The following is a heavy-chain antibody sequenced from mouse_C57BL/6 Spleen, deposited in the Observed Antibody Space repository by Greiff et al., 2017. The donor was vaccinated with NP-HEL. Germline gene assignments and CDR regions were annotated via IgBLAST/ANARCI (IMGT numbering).Heavy chain of an antibody. CDR1: GYTFTSYT. CDR2: INPSSGYT. Sequence: VQLQQSGAELARPGASVKMSCKASGYTFTSYTMHWVKQRPGQGLEWIGYINPSSGYTKYNQKFKDKATLTADKSSSTAYMQLSSLTSEDSAVYYCARGELTGTWFAYWGQGTLVTVSA. J-gene: IGHJ3*01. V-gene: IGHV1-4*01. CDR3: ARGELTGTWFAY. D-gene: IGHD4-1*01.